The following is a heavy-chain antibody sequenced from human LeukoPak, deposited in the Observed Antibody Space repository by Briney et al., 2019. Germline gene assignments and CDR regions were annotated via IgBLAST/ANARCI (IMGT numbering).Heavy chain of an antibody. CDR2: ISGSGGST. Sequence: GGSLRLSCAASGFTFRSYAMSWVRQAPGKGLEWVSAISGSGGSTYYADSVKGRFTISRDKSKNTLYLQMNSLRAEDTAVYYCAKSRFLEWFTDYWGQGTLVTVSS. CDR3: AKSRFLEWFTDY. D-gene: IGHD3-3*01. J-gene: IGHJ4*02. V-gene: IGHV3-23*01. CDR1: GFTFRSYA.